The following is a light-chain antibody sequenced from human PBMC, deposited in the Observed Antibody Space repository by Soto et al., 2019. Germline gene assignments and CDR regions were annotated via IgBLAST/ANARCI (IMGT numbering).Light chain of an antibody. CDR3: MQALQTPVH. CDR2: VAS. V-gene: IGKV2-28*01. CDR1: QSLLHTNGYTY. Sequence: DIVMTQSPLSLSVTPGEPASISCRPSQSLLHTNGYTYLDWYLQKPGQSPQLLIYVASSRASGVPDRFSASGSGTDFTLTISRVEAEDVGVYYCMQALQTPVHFGQGTKLEI. J-gene: IGKJ2*01.